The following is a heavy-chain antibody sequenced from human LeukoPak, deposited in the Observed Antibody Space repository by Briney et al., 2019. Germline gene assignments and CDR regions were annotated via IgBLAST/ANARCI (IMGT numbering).Heavy chain of an antibody. J-gene: IGHJ5*02. D-gene: IGHD2-15*01. Sequence: SETLSLTCTVSGDSISNSNYYWGWIRQRPGKGLEWIGTIYYSGSTYYNPSFMSRVAISVDTSKNQFSLKLTSVTAADMAVYFCARIFRGYSGGGWYKSWFDPWGQGTLVTVSS. CDR1: GDSISNSNYY. CDR3: ARIFRGYSGGGWYKSWFDP. V-gene: IGHV4-39*07. CDR2: IYYSGST.